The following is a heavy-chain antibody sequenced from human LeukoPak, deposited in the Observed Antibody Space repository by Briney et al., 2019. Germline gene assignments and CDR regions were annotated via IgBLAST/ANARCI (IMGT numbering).Heavy chain of an antibody. CDR2: IIPIFGTA. D-gene: IGHD3-16*02. CDR3: ARASITFGGVIVIRAFDY. V-gene: IGHV1-69*01. CDR1: GGTFSSYA. J-gene: IGHJ4*02. Sequence: SVNVSCTASGGTFSSYAISWVRQAPGQGLEWMGGIIPIFGTANYAQKFQGRVTITADESTSTAYMELSSLRSEDTAVYYCARASITFGGVIVIRAFDYWGQGTLVTVSS.